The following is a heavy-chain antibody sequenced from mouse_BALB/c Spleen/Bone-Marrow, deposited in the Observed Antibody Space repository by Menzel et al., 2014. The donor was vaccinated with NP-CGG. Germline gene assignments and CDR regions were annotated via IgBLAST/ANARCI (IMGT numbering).Heavy chain of an antibody. V-gene: IGHV3-8*02. Sequence: EVQLQQSGPSLVKPSQTPSLTCSVTGDSITNGYWNWIRKFPGNKLEYMGYINYSGSTYYNPSLKSRISITRDTSKNXFFLQSNSVTTEDTATYYCVRSGYYGSYPASYWGQGTLVTVSA. CDR3: VRSGYYGSYPASY. J-gene: IGHJ3*01. CDR2: INYSGST. CDR1: GDSITNGY. D-gene: IGHD2-1*01.